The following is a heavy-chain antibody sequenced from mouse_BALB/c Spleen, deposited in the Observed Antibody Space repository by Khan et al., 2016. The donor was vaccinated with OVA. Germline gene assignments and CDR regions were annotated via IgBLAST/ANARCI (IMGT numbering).Heavy chain of an antibody. CDR1: GYTFTDYA. CDR2: ISTYSGNT. D-gene: IGHD2-3*01. CDR3: ARPAYDGYYDY. J-gene: IGHJ2*01. V-gene: IGHV1S137*01. Sequence: QVQLQQSGPELVRPGVSVKISCKGSGYTFTDYAMYWVKQSHAKSLEWIGLISTYSGNTNYNQKFRGTATMNVDKSSSTAYMELARLTSEDSAIYYCARPAYDGYYDYWGQGTTRTVSS.